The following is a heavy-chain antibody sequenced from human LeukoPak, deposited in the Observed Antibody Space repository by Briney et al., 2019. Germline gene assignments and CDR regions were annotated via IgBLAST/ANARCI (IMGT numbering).Heavy chain of an antibody. CDR1: GYTFTNYD. J-gene: IGHJ2*01. D-gene: IGHD3-10*01. CDR3: ATGGGDWYSDL. V-gene: IGHV1-18*01. CDR2: ISPYNGNT. Sequence: ASVKVSCKASGYTFTNYDTSWVRQAAGEGLEWMGWISPYNGNTDSAQEFQGRITLTTDTSTSTAYMELRSLTSDDSAVYYCATGGGDWYSDLWGRGTLVTVSS.